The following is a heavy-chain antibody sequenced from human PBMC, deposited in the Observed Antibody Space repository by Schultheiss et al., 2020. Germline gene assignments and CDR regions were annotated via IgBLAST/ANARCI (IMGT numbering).Heavy chain of an antibody. CDR1: GGSFSGYY. J-gene: IGHJ4*02. V-gene: IGHV4-34*01. D-gene: IGHD2-15*01. Sequence: SETLSLTCAVYGGSFSGYYWSWIRQPPGKGLEWIGEINHSGSTNYNPSLKSRVTISVDTSKNQFSLKLSSVTAADTAVYYCARLGYCSGGSCYSFDYWGQGTLVNVSS. CDR3: ARLGYCSGGSCYSFDY. CDR2: INHSGST.